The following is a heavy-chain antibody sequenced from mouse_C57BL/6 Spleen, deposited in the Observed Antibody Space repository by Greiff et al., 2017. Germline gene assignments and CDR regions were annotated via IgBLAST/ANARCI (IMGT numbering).Heavy chain of an antibody. V-gene: IGHV1-54*01. CDR2: INPGSGGT. J-gene: IGHJ4*01. D-gene: IGHD2-4*01. Sequence: VQLQESGAELVRPGTSVKVSCKASGYAFTNYLIEWVKQRPGQGLEWIGVINPGSGGTNYNEKFKGKATLTADKSSSPAYMQLSSLTSEDSAVYFCARSDDYPYAMDYWGQGTSVTVSS. CDR3: ARSDDYPYAMDY. CDR1: GYAFTNYL.